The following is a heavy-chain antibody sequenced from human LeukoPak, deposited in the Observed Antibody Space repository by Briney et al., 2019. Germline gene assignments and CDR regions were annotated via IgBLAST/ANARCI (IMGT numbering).Heavy chain of an antibody. Sequence: GGSLRLSCAASGFTFSTYSMTWVRQGPGKGLEWVSSIYNSGAKTFYADSVKGRFTISRDNAKNSLYLQMNSLRVEDTALYHCARNYHGSGSTAFDIWGQGTMVTVSS. V-gene: IGHV3-23*01. D-gene: IGHD3-10*01. CDR3: ARNYHGSGSTAFDI. CDR2: IYNSGAKT. J-gene: IGHJ3*02. CDR1: GFTFSTYS.